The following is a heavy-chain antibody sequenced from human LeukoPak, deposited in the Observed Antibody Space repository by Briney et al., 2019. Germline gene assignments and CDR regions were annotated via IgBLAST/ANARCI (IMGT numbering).Heavy chain of an antibody. CDR1: GGSFSGYY. V-gene: IGHV4-34*01. Sequence: PSETLSLTCAVYGGSFSGYYWSWIRQPPGKGLEWIGEINHSGSTNYNPSLKSRVTISVDTSKNQFSLKLSSVTAADTAVYYCARGLTPQWLVPYYYYYYGMDVWGQGTTVTVSS. CDR2: INHSGST. J-gene: IGHJ6*02. D-gene: IGHD6-19*01. CDR3: ARGLTPQWLVPYYYYYYGMDV.